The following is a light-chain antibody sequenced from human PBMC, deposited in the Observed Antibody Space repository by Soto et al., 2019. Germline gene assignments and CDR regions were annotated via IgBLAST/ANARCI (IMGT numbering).Light chain of an antibody. V-gene: IGLV2-8*01. J-gene: IGLJ2*01. CDR3: SSYAGSNNFDVV. Sequence: QSALTQPPSASGSPGQSVTISCTGTSSDVGKYDYVSWFQHHPGKAPKLIIYEVGKRPSGVPDRFSGSKSGNTASLTVSGLQAEDEADYYCSSYAGSNNFDVVFGGGTKLTVL. CDR2: EVG. CDR1: SSDVGKYDY.